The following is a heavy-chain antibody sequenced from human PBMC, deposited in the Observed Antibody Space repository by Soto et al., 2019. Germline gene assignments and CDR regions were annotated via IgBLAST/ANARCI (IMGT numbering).Heavy chain of an antibody. CDR3: ATSYGSGSRPFDY. CDR2: IIPMLSMS. V-gene: IGHV1-69*02. D-gene: IGHD3-10*01. Sequence: QAQLVQSGAEVKKSGSSVRVSCKASGGTFNSYTLSWVRQAPGQRLEWMGRIIPMLSMSTYAQKFQGRVSIIADKSTNTVYLDLSSLRSDDTAIYYCATSYGSGSRPFDYWGQGTLVTVSS. CDR1: GGTFNSYT. J-gene: IGHJ4*02.